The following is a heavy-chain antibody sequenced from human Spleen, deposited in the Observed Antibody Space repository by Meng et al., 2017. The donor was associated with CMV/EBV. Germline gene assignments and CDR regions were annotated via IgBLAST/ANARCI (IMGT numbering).Heavy chain of an antibody. J-gene: IGHJ4*02. Sequence: SQTLSLTCAVYGGSFSDFHWSWIRQPPGKGLEWIGEINHGGSSNYNPSLKSRVTISVDTSKNQFPLKLSSVTAADTAVYYCARGSRAIFGVVILPFDYWGQGTLVTVSS. CDR3: ARGSRAIFGVVILPFDY. CDR1: GGSFSDFH. CDR2: INHGGSS. D-gene: IGHD3-3*01. V-gene: IGHV4-34*01.